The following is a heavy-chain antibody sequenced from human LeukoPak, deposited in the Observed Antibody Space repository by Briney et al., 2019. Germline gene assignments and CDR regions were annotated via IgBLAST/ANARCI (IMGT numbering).Heavy chain of an antibody. CDR1: GFTFSSYW. CDR2: INSDGSST. CDR3: ARAGGASRIQLWLSIDY. D-gene: IGHD5-18*01. V-gene: IGHV3-74*01. Sequence: GGSLRLSCAASGFTFSSYWMHWVRQAPRKGLVWVSRINSDGSSTSYADSVKGRFTISRDNAKNTLYLQMNSLRAEDTAVYYCARAGGASRIQLWLSIDYWGQGTLVTVSS. J-gene: IGHJ4*02.